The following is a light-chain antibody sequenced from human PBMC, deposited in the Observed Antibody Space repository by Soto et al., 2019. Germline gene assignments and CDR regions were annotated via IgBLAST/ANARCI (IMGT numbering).Light chain of an antibody. J-gene: IGKJ1*01. CDR3: QQYKAYWT. CDR1: QSISNW. V-gene: IGKV1-5*03. Sequence: DIQMTQSPSTLSASVGDRVTITCRASQSISNWLAWYQQKPGKAPKLLIYKASDLERGVPSRFSGSGSGTEFTLTISSLKPDDVATYYCQQYKAYWTFGQGTKVELK. CDR2: KAS.